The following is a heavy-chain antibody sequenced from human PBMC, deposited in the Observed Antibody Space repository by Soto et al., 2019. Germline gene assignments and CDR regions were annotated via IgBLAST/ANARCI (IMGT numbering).Heavy chain of an antibody. CDR2: IIPIFGTA. J-gene: IGHJ6*02. CDR1: GGAFSSYA. CDR3: ARDQGCSSTSCRITHDYYYYGMDV. D-gene: IGHD2-2*01. Sequence: EASVKVSCKASGGAFSSYAISWVRQAPGQGLEWMGGIIPIFGTANYAQKFQGRVTITADESTSTAYMELSSLRSEDTAVYYCARDQGCSSTSCRITHDYYYYGMDVWGQGTTVTVSS. V-gene: IGHV1-69*13.